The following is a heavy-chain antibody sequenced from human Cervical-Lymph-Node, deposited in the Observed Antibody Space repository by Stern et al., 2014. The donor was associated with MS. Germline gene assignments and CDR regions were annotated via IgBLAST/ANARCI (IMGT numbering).Heavy chain of an antibody. CDR1: GYSFTNYW. Sequence: VHLVESGAEMKEPGASLKISCKGSGYSFTNYWIAWGRQMPGKGLEWMGIIHPGDSDTTYSPSFQGQVTISTDRSISTAYLQWTSLTVSDTAIYYCARRWGSSDWYGKFDYWGQGTLVTVSS. CDR2: IHPGDSDT. V-gene: IGHV5-51*03. D-gene: IGHD6-13*01. CDR3: ARRWGSSDWYGKFDY. J-gene: IGHJ4*02.